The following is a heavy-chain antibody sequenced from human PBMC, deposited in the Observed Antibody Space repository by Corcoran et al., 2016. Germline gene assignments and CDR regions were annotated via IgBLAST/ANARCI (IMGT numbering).Heavy chain of an antibody. J-gene: IGHJ4*02. CDR2: IFSNDEK. D-gene: IGHD1-1*01. Sequence: QVTLKVSGPVLVKPTETLTLTCTVSGFSLSNARMGVSWIRQPPGKALEWLAHIFSNDEKSYSTSLKSRLTISKDTSKSQVVLTMTNMDPVDTATSYCARIPSHTLEFSFDYWGQGTLVTVSS. CDR1: GFSLSNARMG. V-gene: IGHV2-26*01. CDR3: ARIPSHTLEFSFDY.